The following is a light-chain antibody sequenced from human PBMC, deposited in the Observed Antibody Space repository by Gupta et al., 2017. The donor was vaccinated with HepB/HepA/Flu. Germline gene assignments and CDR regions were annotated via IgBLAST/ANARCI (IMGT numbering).Light chain of an antibody. CDR3: MQGTHWTGGT. CDR2: KVS. CDR1: QSLVYSDGNTY. J-gene: IGKJ3*01. Sequence: DVVMTQSPLSLPVTLGQPASISCRSSQSLVYSDGNTYLSWFQQRPGQSPRRLNYKVSNRDSGVPDRFSGSGSGTDFTLHISRVEAEDVGVYYCMQGTHWTGGTFGPGTKVDVK. V-gene: IGKV2-30*01.